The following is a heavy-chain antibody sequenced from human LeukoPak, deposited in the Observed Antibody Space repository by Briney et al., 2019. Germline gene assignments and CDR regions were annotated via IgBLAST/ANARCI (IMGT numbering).Heavy chain of an antibody. J-gene: IGHJ4*02. V-gene: IGHV4-39*01. D-gene: IGHD6-13*01. Sequence: PSKTLSLTCTVSGGSISSSSYYWGWIRQPPGKGLEWIGSIYYSGSTYYNPSLKSRVTISVDTSKNQFSLKLSSVTAADTAVYYCARYIAAAGTRLFDYWGQGTLVTVSS. CDR2: IYYSGST. CDR1: GGSISSSSYY. CDR3: ARYIAAAGTRLFDY.